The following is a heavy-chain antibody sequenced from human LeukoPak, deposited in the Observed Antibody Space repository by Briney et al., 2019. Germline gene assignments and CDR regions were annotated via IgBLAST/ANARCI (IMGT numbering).Heavy chain of an antibody. CDR1: GGSISSGDYY. D-gene: IGHD6-19*01. V-gene: IGHV4-30-4*08. CDR3: ARGSSGWPLGHYFDY. Sequence: SETLSLTCTVSGGSISSGDYYWSWIRQPPGKGLEWIGYIYYSGSTYYNPSLKSRVTISVDTSKNQFSLKLGSVTAADTAVYYCARGSSGWPLGHYFDYWGQGTLVTVSS. CDR2: IYYSGST. J-gene: IGHJ4*02.